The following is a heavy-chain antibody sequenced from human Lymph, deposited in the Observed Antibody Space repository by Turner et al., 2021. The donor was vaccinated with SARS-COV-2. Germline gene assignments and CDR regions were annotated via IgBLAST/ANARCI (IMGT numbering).Heavy chain of an antibody. CDR2: ITYGGLHK. Sequence: QVQLVESGGGVVQPGRSLRLSCAASGFTFSSYAMYWVRQAPGKGLEVVAVITYGGLHKYLAGPGKGRLTISRDNSKNTLYLQMNSLRAEDTAVYYCARDFEQLVQFDYYGMDVWGQGTTVTVSS. D-gene: IGHD6-6*01. V-gene: IGHV3-30-3*01. CDR3: ARDFEQLVQFDYYGMDV. CDR1: GFTFSSYA. J-gene: IGHJ6*02.